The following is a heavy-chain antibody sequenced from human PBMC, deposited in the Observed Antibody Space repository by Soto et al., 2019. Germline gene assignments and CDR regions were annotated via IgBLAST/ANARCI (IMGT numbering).Heavy chain of an antibody. D-gene: IGHD3-16*01. V-gene: IGHV3-15*01. CDR2: IKSRTDGGAT. CDR3: TYLYREGP. Sequence: EVQLVESGGDLVEPGGSLRLSCAASGFSVNKTWMTWVRQAPGKGLEWVGRIKSRTDGGATEYAPPVNDRFIISRDDSRNMLCLQMHSLKAEVTAVYFCTYLYREGPWGQGTLVTVSS. CDR1: GFSVNKTW. J-gene: IGHJ5*02.